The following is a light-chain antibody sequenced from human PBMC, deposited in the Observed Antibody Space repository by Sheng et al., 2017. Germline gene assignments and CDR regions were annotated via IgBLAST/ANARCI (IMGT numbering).Light chain of an antibody. CDR1: QDIGNS. V-gene: IGKV1-33*01. J-gene: IGKJ4*01. CDR3: QQYESVST. Sequence: DIQMTQSPSSLSASVGGRVTITCQASQDIGNSLNWFQQKPGKAPNLLIYDASNLKTGGPSRFSGSGSGTKFIFTISSLQPEDIATYYCQQYESVSTFGGGTKVEIK. CDR2: DAS.